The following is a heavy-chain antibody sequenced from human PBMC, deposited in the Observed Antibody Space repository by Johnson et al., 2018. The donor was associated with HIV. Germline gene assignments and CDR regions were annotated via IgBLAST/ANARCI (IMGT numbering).Heavy chain of an antibody. D-gene: IGHD6-6*01. V-gene: IGHV3-30-3*01. CDR2: ISYDGSNK. CDR3: ARDTSIAAARAFDI. CDR1: GFTFSSSV. Sequence: QVQLVESGGGVVQPGRSLRLSCAASGFTFSSSVMPWVRQAPGKGLEWVAVISYDGSNKYYADSVKGRFSISRDNSKNTLHLQMNSLRAEDTAVYYCARDTSIAAARAFDIWGQGTMVTVSS. J-gene: IGHJ3*02.